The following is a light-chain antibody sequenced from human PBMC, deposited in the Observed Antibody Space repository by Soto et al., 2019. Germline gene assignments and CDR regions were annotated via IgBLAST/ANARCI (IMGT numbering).Light chain of an antibody. J-gene: IGLJ1*01. CDR1: SSDVGSYNL. CDR2: EVS. CDR3: CSYAGSSTYV. Sequence: QSALTQPASVSGSPGQSITISCTGTSSDVGSYNLVSWYQQHPGKAPKLMIYEVSKRPSGVSNRFSGSKSGNTASLTISGLQAEDEADYYCCSYAGSSTYVFGTGTTVTVL. V-gene: IGLV2-23*02.